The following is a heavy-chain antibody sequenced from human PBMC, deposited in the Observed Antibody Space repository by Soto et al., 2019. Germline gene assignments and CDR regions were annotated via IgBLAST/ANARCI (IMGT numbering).Heavy chain of an antibody. Sequence: QVQLQESGPGLVKPSQTLSLTCTVSGGSISSGDYYWSWIRQPPGKGLEWIGYIYYSGSTYYNPSRKSRVTIPVDTSKNQFSRKLSSVTAADTAVYYCARFPKSFGSFDYWGQGTLVTVSS. J-gene: IGHJ4*02. D-gene: IGHD3-10*01. V-gene: IGHV4-30-4*01. CDR1: GGSISSGDYY. CDR3: ARFPKSFGSFDY. CDR2: IYYSGST.